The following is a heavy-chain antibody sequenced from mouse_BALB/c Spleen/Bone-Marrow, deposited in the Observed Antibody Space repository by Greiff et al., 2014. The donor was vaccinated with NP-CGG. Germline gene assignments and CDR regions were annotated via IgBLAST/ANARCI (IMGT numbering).Heavy chain of an antibody. CDR1: GFTFSSFG. D-gene: IGHD2-4*01. V-gene: IGHV5-17*02. CDR3: ARKGAMITHYYAMDY. CDR2: ISNGSSTI. J-gene: IGHJ4*01. Sequence: EVKLMESGGGLVQPGGSRKLSCAASGFTFSSFGMHWVRQAPEKGLEWVAYISNGSSTIYYADTVKGRFTISRDNPKNTLFLQMTSLRSEDTAMHYCARKGAMITHYYAMDYWGQGTSVTVSS.